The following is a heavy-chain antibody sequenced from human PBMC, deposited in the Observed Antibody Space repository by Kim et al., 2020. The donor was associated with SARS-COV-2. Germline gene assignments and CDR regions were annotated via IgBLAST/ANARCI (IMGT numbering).Heavy chain of an antibody. CDR3: ARALPPSMIVVARLWFDP. CDR1: GGSFSGYY. D-gene: IGHD3-22*01. Sequence: SETLSLTCAVYGGSFSGYYWSWIRQHPGKGLEWIGEINHSGSTNYNPSLKSRVTISVDTSKNQFSLKLSSVTAADTAVYYCARALPPSMIVVARLWFDPWGQGTLVTVSS. V-gene: IGHV4-34*01. J-gene: IGHJ5*02. CDR2: INHSGST.